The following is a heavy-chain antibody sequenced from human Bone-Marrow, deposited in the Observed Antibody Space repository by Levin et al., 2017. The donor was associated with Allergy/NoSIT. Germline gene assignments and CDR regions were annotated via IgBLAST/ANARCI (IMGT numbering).Heavy chain of an antibody. CDR3: ARPLGSELPHDAYDI. D-gene: IGHD5-24*01. J-gene: IGHJ3*02. CDR1: GVYVDSPIYY. CDR2: VDHSGAT. Sequence: NPSETLSLTCTVSGVYVDSPIYYWGWIRQPPGKGLEWIGSVDHSGATDYSPSLKSRLTISVDTSKNHLSLKLKSVTAADTAVYYCARPLGSELPHDAYDIWGQGTMVTVSA. V-gene: IGHV4-39*02.